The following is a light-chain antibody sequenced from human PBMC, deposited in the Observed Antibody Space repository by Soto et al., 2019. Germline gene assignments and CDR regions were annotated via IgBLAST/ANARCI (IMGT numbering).Light chain of an antibody. CDR2: DAS. CDR3: QQFSSYPLT. V-gene: IGKV3-20*01. J-gene: IGKJ4*01. CDR1: QTVRNNY. Sequence: EFVMTQSPGTLSLSPGERATLSCRASQTVRNNYLAWYQQKPGQAPRLLIYDASSRATSIPDRFSGGGSGTDFTLTISRLEPEDFAVYYCQQFSSYPLTFGGGTMVDIK.